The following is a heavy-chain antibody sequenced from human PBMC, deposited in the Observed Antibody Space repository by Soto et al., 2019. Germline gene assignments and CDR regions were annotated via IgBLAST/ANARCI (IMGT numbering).Heavy chain of an antibody. CDR3: ASTHSGWSPGDY. J-gene: IGHJ4*02. D-gene: IGHD6-19*01. CDR2: ITSYNGDT. CDR1: GSTLTSYG. Sequence: QVQLVQSGAEVKKPGASVRVSCKASGSTLTSYGFNWVRQAPGQGLEWRGWITSYNGDTNYAQKLQGRVTMTTDTSTSTAYMELRILRSDDTAVYYCASTHSGWSPGDYWGQGTLVTVSS. V-gene: IGHV1-18*04.